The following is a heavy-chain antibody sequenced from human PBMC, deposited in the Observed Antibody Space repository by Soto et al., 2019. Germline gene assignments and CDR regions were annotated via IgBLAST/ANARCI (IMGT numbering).Heavy chain of an antibody. Sequence: SQTPSLSCAISGFSFSSNGVSWDWIRQAPWRGLESSISTYYRSMWYIDYAESVMSLIINRVDTTKYQLSLHLNAVTPAASAGYYCARGGGWYVNGHFDHWGQGTLVTVSS. CDR3: ARGGGWYVNGHFDH. J-gene: IGHJ4*02. CDR2: TYYRSMWYI. CDR1: GFSFSSNGVS. D-gene: IGHD6-19*01. V-gene: IGHV6-1*01.